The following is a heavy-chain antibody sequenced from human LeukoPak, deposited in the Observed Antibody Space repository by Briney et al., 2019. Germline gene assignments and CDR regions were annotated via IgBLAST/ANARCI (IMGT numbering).Heavy chain of an antibody. Sequence: GGSLRLSCAASGFTFSTYAMSWVRQAPGKGLEWVSAISNSGYSTFYTGSLKGRFTISRDNSKSTLYLQMDSLRAEDTAVYYCAKLRESHSGEWGQGTLVTVSS. CDR3: AKLRESHSGE. V-gene: IGHV3-23*01. J-gene: IGHJ4*02. CDR2: ISNSGYST. D-gene: IGHD7-27*01. CDR1: GFTFSTYA.